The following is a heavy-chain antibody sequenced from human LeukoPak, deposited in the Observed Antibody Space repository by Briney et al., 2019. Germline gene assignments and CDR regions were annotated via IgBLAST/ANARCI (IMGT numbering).Heavy chain of an antibody. CDR2: ISYDGSNK. Sequence: HPGGSLRLSCAASGFTFSSYAMHWVRQAPGKGLEWVAAISYDGSNKYYADSVKGRFTISRDNSKNTLYLQMNSLRAEDTAVYYCAREAAAGKYYFDYWGQGTLVTVSS. CDR3: AREAAAGKYYFDY. V-gene: IGHV3-30-3*01. CDR1: GFTFSSYA. D-gene: IGHD6-13*01. J-gene: IGHJ4*02.